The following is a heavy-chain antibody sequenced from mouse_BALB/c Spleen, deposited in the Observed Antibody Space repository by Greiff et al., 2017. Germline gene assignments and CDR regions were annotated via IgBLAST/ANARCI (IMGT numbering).Heavy chain of an antibody. CDR2: INPYNGAT. Sequence: VQLQQSGPELVKPGASVKISCKASGYSFTGYYMHWVKQSHVKSLEWIGRINPYNGATSYNQTFKDKASLTVDKSSSTAYMELHSLTSEDSAVYYCARSGSWYFDVWGAGTTVTVSS. J-gene: IGHJ1*01. CDR1: GYSFTGYY. CDR3: ARSGSWYFDV. V-gene: IGHV1-31*01. D-gene: IGHD1-1*01.